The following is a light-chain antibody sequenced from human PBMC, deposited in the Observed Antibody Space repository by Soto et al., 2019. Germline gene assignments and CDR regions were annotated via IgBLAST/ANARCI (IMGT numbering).Light chain of an antibody. CDR1: SGHSSYI. CDR3: ETRDSNTRV. J-gene: IGLJ2*01. V-gene: IGLV4-60*03. CDR2: LEGSGTY. Sequence: QSVLTQSSSASASLGSSVKLTCTLSSGHSSYIIAWHQQQPGKAPRYLMKLEGSGTYNKGSGLPGRFSGSSSGADRYLTISNLQSEDEADYYCETRDSNTRVFGGGTKLTVL.